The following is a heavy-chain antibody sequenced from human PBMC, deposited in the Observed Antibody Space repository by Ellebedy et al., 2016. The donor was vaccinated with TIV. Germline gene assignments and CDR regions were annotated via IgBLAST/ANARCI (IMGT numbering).Heavy chain of an antibody. CDR3: AKPSDPNPGYSASWATYFDY. CDR2: ISSDGSKK. CDR1: GFTFRRFR. D-gene: IGHD6-13*01. J-gene: IGHJ4*02. V-gene: IGHV3-30*18. Sequence: GESLKISXTASGFTFRRFRMHWVRQAPGKGLEWVGFISSDGSKKHYADSVEGRFTISRDNSQNTVFVQMSSLRVEDTAVYYCAKPSDPNPGYSASWATYFDYWGQGTLVTVSS.